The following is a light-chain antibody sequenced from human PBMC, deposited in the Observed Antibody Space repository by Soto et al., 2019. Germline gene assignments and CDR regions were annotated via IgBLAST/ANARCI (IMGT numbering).Light chain of an antibody. V-gene: IGLV2-14*01. CDR3: RSYTTSNTPLYV. CDR1: SSDTAGYNY. CDR2: EVS. Sequence: QSALTQPASVSGSPGQSITISCTGTSSDTAGYNYVSWYQQHPGKAPKLMIYEVSNRPSGVSNRFSGSQSGNTASLTISGLQAEDEANYYCRSYTTSNTPLYVFGTGTKLTVL. J-gene: IGLJ1*01.